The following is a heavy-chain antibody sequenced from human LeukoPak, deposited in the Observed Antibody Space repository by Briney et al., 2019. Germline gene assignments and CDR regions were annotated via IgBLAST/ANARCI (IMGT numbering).Heavy chain of an antibody. Sequence: ASVKVSCKASGYTFTGYYMHWVRQAPGQGLEWMGWINPNSGGTNYAQKFQGRVTMTRDTSISTAYMELSRLRSDDTAVYYCARRGFSYGGAGIDFWGQGTLVTVSS. V-gene: IGHV1-2*02. CDR1: GYTFTGYY. CDR2: INPNSGGT. D-gene: IGHD5-18*01. J-gene: IGHJ4*02. CDR3: ARRGFSYGGAGIDF.